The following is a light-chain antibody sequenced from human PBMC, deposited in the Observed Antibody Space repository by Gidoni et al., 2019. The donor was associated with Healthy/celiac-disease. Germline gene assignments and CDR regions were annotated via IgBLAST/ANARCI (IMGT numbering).Light chain of an antibody. CDR2: GAS. V-gene: IGKV1-39*01. J-gene: IGKJ1*01. CDR3: QQSYTTRWT. CDR1: QSISSY. Sequence: DIQMTQSPSSLSASVGDRVTVTCRASQSISSYLNWYQQKPAKAPKLLIYGASSLQSGVPSRFSGSGSGTDFTLTISSLQPEDFATYYCQQSYTTRWTFGQGTKVEIK.